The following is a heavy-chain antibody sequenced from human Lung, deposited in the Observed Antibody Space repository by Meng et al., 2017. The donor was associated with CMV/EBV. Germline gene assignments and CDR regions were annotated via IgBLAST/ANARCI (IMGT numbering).Heavy chain of an antibody. J-gene: IGHJ4*02. Sequence: AASRFTFSNYGMHWVRQAPGKGLEWVAFVSYDGSNKNYPDSVKGRFSISRDDSKNTLYVQINSLRPEDTAVYYCAKDLCSSSCYPDYWGQGTLVTVSS. CDR2: VSYDGSNK. CDR3: AKDLCSSSCYPDY. D-gene: IGHD2-2*01. CDR1: RFTFSNYG. V-gene: IGHV3-30*18.